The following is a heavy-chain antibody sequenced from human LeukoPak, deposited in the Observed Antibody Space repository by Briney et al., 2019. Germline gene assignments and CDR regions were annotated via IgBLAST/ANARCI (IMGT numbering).Heavy chain of an antibody. CDR1: GFSFSSYA. CDR2: IRSSGDT. Sequence: GSLRLSCAASGFSFSSYAMSWVRQAPGKGLEWVSGIRSSGDTFYADSVKGRFTISRDNSKNTLYLQMNSLRAEDTAVYYCARATTMVRGVLYYFDYWGQGTLVTVSS. CDR3: ARATTMVRGVLYYFDY. V-gene: IGHV3-23*01. J-gene: IGHJ4*02. D-gene: IGHD3-10*01.